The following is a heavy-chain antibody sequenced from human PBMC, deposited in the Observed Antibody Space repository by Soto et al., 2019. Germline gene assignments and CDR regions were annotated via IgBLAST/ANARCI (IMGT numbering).Heavy chain of an antibody. Sequence: ASVKVSCKASGYTFTSYDINWVRQATGQGLEWMGWMNPNSGNTGYAQKFQGRVTMTRNTSISTAYMELSSLRSEDTAVYYCARPRGDYGSGLYDYWGQGTLVTVSS. CDR3: ARPRGDYGSGLYDY. CDR1: GYTFTSYD. J-gene: IGHJ4*02. CDR2: MNPNSGNT. V-gene: IGHV1-8*01. D-gene: IGHD6-19*01.